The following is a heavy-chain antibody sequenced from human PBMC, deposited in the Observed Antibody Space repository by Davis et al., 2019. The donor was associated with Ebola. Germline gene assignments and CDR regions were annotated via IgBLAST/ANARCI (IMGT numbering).Heavy chain of an antibody. CDR2: IRSNANSYAT. CDR3: ATSYGSGSYMDYYYGMDV. Sequence: GGSLRLSCAASGFTFSGSAMHWVRQASGKGLEWVGRIRSNANSYATAYAASVKGRFTISRDDSKNTLYLQMNSLRAEDTAVYYCATSYGSGSYMDYYYGMDVWGQGTTVTVSS. V-gene: IGHV3-73*01. J-gene: IGHJ6*02. D-gene: IGHD3-10*01. CDR1: GFTFSGSA.